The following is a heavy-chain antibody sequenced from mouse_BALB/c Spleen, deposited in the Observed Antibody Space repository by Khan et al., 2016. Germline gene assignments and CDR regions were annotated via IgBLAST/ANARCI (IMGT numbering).Heavy chain of an antibody. CDR2: ISYSGST. D-gene: IGHD2-2*01. CDR3: ARDEGGLPLAY. CDR1: GYSITSDYA. J-gene: IGHJ3*01. V-gene: IGHV3-2*02. Sequence: VQLKESGPGLVKPSQSLSLTCTVTGYSITSDYAWNWIRQFPGNKLEWMGYISYSGSTSYNPSLKSRISITRDTSKNQFFLQLNSVTTEDTATDYCARDEGGLPLAYWGQGTLVTVSA.